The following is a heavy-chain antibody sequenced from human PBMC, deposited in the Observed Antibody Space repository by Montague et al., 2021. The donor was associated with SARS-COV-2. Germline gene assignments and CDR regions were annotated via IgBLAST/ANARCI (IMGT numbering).Heavy chain of an antibody. D-gene: IGHD4-11*01. Sequence: SLRLSCAASGFTFSSYAMSWVRQAPGKGLEWVSAISGSGGNTYHXDSXKGRFTISRDNSKNTLYVQMNRLRAEDTAVYYCAKDTGRRNYFDYWGQGTLVTVSS. CDR3: AKDTGRRNYFDY. CDR2: ISGSGGNT. V-gene: IGHV3-23*01. CDR1: GFTFSSYA. J-gene: IGHJ4*02.